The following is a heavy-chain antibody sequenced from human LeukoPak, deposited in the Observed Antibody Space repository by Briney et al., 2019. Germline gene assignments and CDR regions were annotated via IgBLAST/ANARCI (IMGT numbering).Heavy chain of an antibody. CDR1: GFTFNSYG. CDR2: IRFDGSNK. D-gene: IGHD3-3*01. CDR3: ARDPLYYDFWSGYYTGYFDY. V-gene: IGHV3-30*02. Sequence: GGFLRLSCAASGFTFNSYGIHWVRQAPGKGLEWVAFIRFDGSNKYYADSVKGRFTISRDNSKNTLYLQMNSLRAEDTAVYYCARDPLYYDFWSGYYTGYFDYWGQGTLVTVSS. J-gene: IGHJ4*02.